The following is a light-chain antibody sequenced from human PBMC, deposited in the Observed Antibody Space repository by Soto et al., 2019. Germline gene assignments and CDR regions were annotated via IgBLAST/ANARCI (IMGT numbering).Light chain of an antibody. CDR2: EVN. Sequence: QSVLTQPPSASGSPGQSVTISCTGTSSDVGAYNYVAWYQQRPGKAPKLMIYEVNKRPSGVPDRFSGSRSGNTASLTVSRLQTEDEADYYCSSYAGSDVFVFGTGTKLTVL. CDR1: SSDVGAYNY. J-gene: IGLJ1*01. CDR3: SSYAGSDVFV. V-gene: IGLV2-8*01.